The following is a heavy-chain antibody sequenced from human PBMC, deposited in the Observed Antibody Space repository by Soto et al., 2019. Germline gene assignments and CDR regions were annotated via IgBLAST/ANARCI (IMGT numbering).Heavy chain of an antibody. Sequence: QVQLVQSGAEVKKPGASVKVTCKACGYIFTSYDINWVRQATGQGLEWMGWTNPKSGNTGYAQNFQGRITMTRDSSISTAYMVLNSLRSDDTAIYYCARTHGDLDYWGQGTLVTVSS. D-gene: IGHD4-17*01. CDR1: GYIFTSYD. V-gene: IGHV1-8*01. CDR2: TNPKSGNT. CDR3: ARTHGDLDY. J-gene: IGHJ4*02.